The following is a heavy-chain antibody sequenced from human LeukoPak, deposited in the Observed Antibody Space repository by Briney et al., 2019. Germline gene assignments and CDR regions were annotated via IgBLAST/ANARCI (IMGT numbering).Heavy chain of an antibody. CDR1: GDSVSSNSAA. V-gene: IGHV6-1*01. J-gene: IGHJ5*02. CDR3: ARGGEKIWFGELSPNHWFDP. D-gene: IGHD3-10*01. CDR2: TYYRSKWYN. Sequence: SQTLSLTCAISGDSVSSNSAAWNWIRQSPSRGLEWLGRTYYRSKWYNDYAVSVKSRITINPDASKNQFSLKLSSVTAADTAVYYCARGGEKIWFGELSPNHWFDPWGQGTLVTVSS.